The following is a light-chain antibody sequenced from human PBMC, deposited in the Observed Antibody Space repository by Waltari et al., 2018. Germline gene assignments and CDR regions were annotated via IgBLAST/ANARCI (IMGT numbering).Light chain of an antibody. V-gene: IGLV2-14*03. CDR2: DVT. J-gene: IGLJ1*01. Sequence: QSALTQPASVSGTPGQSITISCTGTSRYVGRYDSVSWYQQHPGRAPKLLIHDVTDRASGVADRFSGSKSGNTASLTISGLQTEDEADYYCTSYTSSTTTPYVFGTGTQVTV. CDR3: TSYTSSTTTPYV. CDR1: SRYVGRYDS.